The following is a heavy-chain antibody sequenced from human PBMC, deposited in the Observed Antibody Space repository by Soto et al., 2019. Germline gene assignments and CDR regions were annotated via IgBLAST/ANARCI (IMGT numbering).Heavy chain of an antibody. J-gene: IGHJ4*02. V-gene: IGHV3-7*01. CDR3: ASAGSRQKGGFDY. CDR1: GFTFSSYW. CDR2: IKQDGSEK. D-gene: IGHD3-16*01. Sequence: GGSLRLSCAASGFTFSSYWMSWVRQAPGKGLEWVANIKQDGSEKYYADSVKGRFTISRDNSKNTLYLQMNSLRAEDTAVYYCASAGSRQKGGFDYWGQGTLVTVSS.